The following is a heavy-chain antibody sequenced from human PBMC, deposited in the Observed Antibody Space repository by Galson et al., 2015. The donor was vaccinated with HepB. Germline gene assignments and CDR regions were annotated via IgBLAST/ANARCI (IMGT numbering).Heavy chain of an antibody. CDR2: INPSGGST. CDR3: ARSYSSSPTYYYGMDV. CDR1: GYTFTSYY. J-gene: IGHJ6*02. Sequence: SVKVSCKASGYTFTSYYMHWVRQAPGQGLEWMGIINPSGGSTSYAQKFQGRVTMTRDTPTSTVYMELSSLRSEDTAVYYCARSYSSSPTYYYGMDVWGQGTTVTVSS. D-gene: IGHD6-13*01. V-gene: IGHV1-46*01.